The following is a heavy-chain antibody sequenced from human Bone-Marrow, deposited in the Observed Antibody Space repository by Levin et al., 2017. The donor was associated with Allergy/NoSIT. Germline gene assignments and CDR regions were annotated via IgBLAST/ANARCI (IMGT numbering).Heavy chain of an antibody. CDR3: GRVGYCTTTTCYVFYYYGMDV. V-gene: IGHV4-30-4*01. D-gene: IGHD2-2*01. J-gene: IGHJ6*02. Sequence: SQTLSLTCTVSGDSIDSADYYWSWIRQPPGKGLEWIGFIYYSGITYFNPSLKGRGDISVDTSKNQFSLRLRSVTAADTAVYYCGRVGYCTTTTCYVFYYYGMDVWGQGTTVTVSS. CDR1: GDSIDSADYY. CDR2: IYYSGIT.